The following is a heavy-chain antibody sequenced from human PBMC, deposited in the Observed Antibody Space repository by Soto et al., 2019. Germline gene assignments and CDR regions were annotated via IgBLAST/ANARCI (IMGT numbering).Heavy chain of an antibody. CDR1: GFTFSSYS. CDR2: ISSSGSTI. CDR3: ARALELMRITRNTGYYGMDV. J-gene: IGHJ6*02. V-gene: IGHV3-48*04. Sequence: PGGSLRLSCAASGFTFSSYSLNCARQAPGKGLEWVAYISSSGSTIYYADSVKGRFTISRDNAKNSLYLQMNSLRAEDTAVYYCARALELMRITRNTGYYGMDVWGQGTKVTVSS. D-gene: IGHD1-7*01.